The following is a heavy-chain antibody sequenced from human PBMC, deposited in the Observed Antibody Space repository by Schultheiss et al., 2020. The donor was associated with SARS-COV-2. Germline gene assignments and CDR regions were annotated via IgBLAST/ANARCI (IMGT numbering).Heavy chain of an antibody. Sequence: GGSLRLSCSASGFTFSSYAMHWVRQAPGKGLEYVSAISSNGGSTYYADSVKGRFTISRDNSKNTLYLQMNSLRAEDTAVYYCAKMSRSGSYYDFDYWGQGTLVTVSS. CDR1: GFTFSSYA. D-gene: IGHD1-26*01. V-gene: IGHV3-64D*06. J-gene: IGHJ4*02. CDR2: ISSNGGST. CDR3: AKMSRSGSYYDFDY.